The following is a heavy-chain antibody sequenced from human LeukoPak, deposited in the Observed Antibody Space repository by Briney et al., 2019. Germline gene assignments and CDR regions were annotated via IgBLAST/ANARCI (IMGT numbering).Heavy chain of an antibody. J-gene: IGHJ4*02. D-gene: IGHD3-10*01. Sequence: GGSLRLSCAPSGFTVYNNYMIWTRPPAGGGLEWVSLIYSTGVTNYADSVKGRFTISRDRSKNTMYLQMNRLRVADTAVYYCARVWFGYFFQWGQGALVTVSS. CDR3: ARVWFGYFFQ. CDR2: IYSTGVT. CDR1: GFTVYNNY. V-gene: IGHV3-53*01.